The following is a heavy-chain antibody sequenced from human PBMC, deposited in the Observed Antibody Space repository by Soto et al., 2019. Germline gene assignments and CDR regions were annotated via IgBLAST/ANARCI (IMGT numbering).Heavy chain of an antibody. CDR1: GGSISSSSYY. J-gene: IGHJ4*02. CDR2: IYYSGST. CDR3: ARDLFFSNGVCDTCSIDY. D-gene: IGHD2-8*01. Sequence: SETLSLTCTVSGGSISSSSYYWGWIRQPPGKGLEWIGSIYYSGSTYYNPSLKSRVTISVDTSKNQFSLKLSSVTAADTAVYYCARDLFFSNGVCDTCSIDYWGQGTLVTVSS. V-gene: IGHV4-39*02.